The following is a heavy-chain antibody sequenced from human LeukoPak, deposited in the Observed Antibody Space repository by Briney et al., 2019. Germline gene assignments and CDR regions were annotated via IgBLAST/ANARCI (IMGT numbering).Heavy chain of an antibody. D-gene: IGHD6-19*01. CDR1: GFTFSSYS. Sequence: GGSLRLSCAASGFTFSSYSMNWVRQAPGKGLEWVSAISGSGGSTYYADSVNGRFTISRDNSKNTLYLQMNSLRAEDTTVYYCAKGALLDSSGWYQPPDYWGKGTLVTVSS. J-gene: IGHJ4*02. CDR3: AKGALLDSSGWYQPPDY. V-gene: IGHV3-23*01. CDR2: ISGSGGST.